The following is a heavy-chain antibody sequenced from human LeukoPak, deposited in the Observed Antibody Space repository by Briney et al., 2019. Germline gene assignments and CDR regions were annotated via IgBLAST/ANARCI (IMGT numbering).Heavy chain of an antibody. CDR2: INHSGST. CDR1: GGSISSGGFY. J-gene: IGHJ4*02. CDR3: ARGLSSGWYGY. V-gene: IGHV4-39*07. D-gene: IGHD6-19*01. Sequence: SETLSLTCTVSGGSISSGGFYWSWIRQPPGKGLEWIGEINHSGSTNYNPSLKSRVTISVDTSKNQFSLKLSSVTAADTAVYYCARGLSSGWYGYWGQGTLVTVSS.